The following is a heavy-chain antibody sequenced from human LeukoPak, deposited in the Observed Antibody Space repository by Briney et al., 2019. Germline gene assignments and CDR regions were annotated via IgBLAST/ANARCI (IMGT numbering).Heavy chain of an antibody. V-gene: IGHV4-59*08. CDR2: IYYSGST. Sequence: PSETLSLTCTVSGGSISSYYWSWTRQPPGKGLEWIGYIYYSGSTNYNPSLKSRVTISVDTSKNQFSLKLSSVTAADTAVYYCASGSSGYYYGPFDYWGQGTLVTVSS. CDR1: GGSISSYY. D-gene: IGHD3-22*01. CDR3: ASGSSGYYYGPFDY. J-gene: IGHJ4*02.